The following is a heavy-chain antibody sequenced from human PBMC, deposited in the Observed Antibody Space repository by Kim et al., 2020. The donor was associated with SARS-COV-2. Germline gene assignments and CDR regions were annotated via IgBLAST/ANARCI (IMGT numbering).Heavy chain of an antibody. J-gene: IGHJ6*02. Sequence: YAQKFQGRVTITADESTSTAYMELSSLRSEDTAVYYCARDNYYYYYGMDVWGQGTTVTVSS. CDR3: ARDNYYYYYGMDV. V-gene: IGHV1-69*01.